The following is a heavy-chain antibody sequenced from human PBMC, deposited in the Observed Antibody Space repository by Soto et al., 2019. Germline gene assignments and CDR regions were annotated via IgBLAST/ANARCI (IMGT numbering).Heavy chain of an antibody. CDR1: GGSFSGYY. Sequence: SETLSLTCAVYGGSFSGYYWSWIRQPRGKGLEWIGEINHSGSTNYNPSLKSRVTISVDTSKNQFSLKLSSVTAADTAVYYCARGSAAAEWYYYYYYGMDVWGQGTTVTVSS. J-gene: IGHJ6*02. CDR2: INHSGST. V-gene: IGHV4-34*01. CDR3: ARGSAAAEWYYYYYYGMDV. D-gene: IGHD6-13*01.